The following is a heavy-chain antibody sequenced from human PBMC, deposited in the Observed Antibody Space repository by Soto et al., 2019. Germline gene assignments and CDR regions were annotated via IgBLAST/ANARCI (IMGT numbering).Heavy chain of an antibody. V-gene: IGHV3-33*01. Sequence: GGSLRLSCAASGFTFSSYGMHWVRQAPGKGLEWVAVIWYDGSNKYYADSVKGRFTISRDNSKNTLYLQMNSLRAEDTAVYYCARKKDGDLYFDDWGQGTLVTVSS. J-gene: IGHJ4*02. CDR2: IWYDGSNK. D-gene: IGHD4-17*01. CDR3: ARKKDGDLYFDD. CDR1: GFTFSSYG.